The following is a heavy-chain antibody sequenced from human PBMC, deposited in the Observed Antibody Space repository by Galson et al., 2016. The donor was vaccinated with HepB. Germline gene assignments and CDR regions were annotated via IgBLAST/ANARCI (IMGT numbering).Heavy chain of an antibody. CDR1: GFTFRSYF. V-gene: IGHV3-30*04. J-gene: IGHJ6*02. D-gene: IGHD6-13*01. CDR2: TSLDDSSK. CDR3: SRGATVQQLSESYYYGLDL. Sequence: SLRLSCAASGFTFRSYFMHWVRQAPGKGLEWVAVTSLDDSSKFYADSIKGRLTISRDNSKNILYLQMNSLRLEDTAVYYCSRGATVQQLSESYYYGLDLWGQGTTVTVSS.